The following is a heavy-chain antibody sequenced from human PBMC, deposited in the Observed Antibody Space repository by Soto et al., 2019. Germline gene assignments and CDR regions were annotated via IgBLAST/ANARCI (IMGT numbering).Heavy chain of an antibody. CDR2: FDPSDSYT. Sequence: GESLKISCEGSGYTFTSYYITRARQLPGKGLEWLGRFDPSDSYTTYNPSFQGHVTISADKSIRTAYLQWSSLQASHSAMYYCARGETAIVSKGLDVWGQGTPVTVSS. D-gene: IGHD5-18*01. CDR3: ARGETAIVSKGLDV. V-gene: IGHV5-10-1*01. CDR1: GYTFTSYY. J-gene: IGHJ6*02.